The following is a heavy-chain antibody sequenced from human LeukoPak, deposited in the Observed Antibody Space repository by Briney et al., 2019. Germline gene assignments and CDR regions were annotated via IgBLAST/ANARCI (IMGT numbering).Heavy chain of an antibody. D-gene: IGHD6-6*01. CDR3: AKPTYSSSFYFDY. V-gene: IGHV3-30*18. CDR1: GFTFSSYG. Sequence: GGSLRLSCAASGFTFSSYGMHWVRQAPGKGLEWVAVISYDGSNKYYADSVKGRFTISRDNSKNTLYLQMNSLRAEDTAVYYCAKPTYSSSFYFDYWGQGTLVTVSS. CDR2: ISYDGSNK. J-gene: IGHJ4*02.